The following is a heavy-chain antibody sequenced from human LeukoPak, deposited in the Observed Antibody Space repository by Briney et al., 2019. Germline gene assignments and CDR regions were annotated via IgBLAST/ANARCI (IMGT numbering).Heavy chain of an antibody. CDR1: GFTFSSYS. CDR3: ARDRDGYNYLESWAFDI. CDR2: ISSSSSTI. Sequence: GSLRLSCAASGFTFSSYSMNWVRQAPGKGLEWVSYISSSSSTIYYADSVKGRFTISRDNAKNSLYLQMNSLRAEDTAVYYCARDRDGYNYLESWAFDIWGQGTMVTVSS. D-gene: IGHD5-24*01. V-gene: IGHV3-48*01. J-gene: IGHJ3*02.